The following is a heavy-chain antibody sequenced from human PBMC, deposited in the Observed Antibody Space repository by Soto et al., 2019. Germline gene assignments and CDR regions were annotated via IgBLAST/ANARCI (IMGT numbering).Heavy chain of an antibody. Sequence: EVQLLESGGDLAQPGGSLRLSCAASGFTFNNYAMSWVRQAPGKGLEWVSATSATGGSTYYGDSVKGRFTISRDNSKRTLALEMNSRRADDTAVYYWAKGGSSARTYHWFDLWGQGTMVTVSS. D-gene: IGHD3-16*01. V-gene: IGHV3-23*01. CDR3: AKGGSSARTYHWFDL. CDR2: TSATGGST. CDR1: GFTFNNYA. J-gene: IGHJ5*02.